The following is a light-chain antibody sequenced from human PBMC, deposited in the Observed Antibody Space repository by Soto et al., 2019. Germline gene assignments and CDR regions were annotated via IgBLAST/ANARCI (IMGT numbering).Light chain of an antibody. V-gene: IGKV3-15*01. CDR3: RQYNNWPPIT. Sequence: EIVMTQSPATLSVSPGERATLSCRASQSVSDNVAWYQQKPGQAPRLLMYYASTRATGIPASFSGSGSGTEVTITISSLQSEDFALYYCRQYNNWPPITFGQGTRLEIK. CDR1: QSVSDN. J-gene: IGKJ5*01. CDR2: YAS.